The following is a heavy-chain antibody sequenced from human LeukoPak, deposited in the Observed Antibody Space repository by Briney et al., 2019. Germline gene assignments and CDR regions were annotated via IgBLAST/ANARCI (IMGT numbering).Heavy chain of an antibody. V-gene: IGHV4-4*07. CDR2: IYTSGST. J-gene: IGHJ5*02. CDR1: GGSISSYY. D-gene: IGHD1-26*01. CDR3: ARDVGPGQWDWFDP. Sequence: PSETLSLTCTVSGGSISSYYWSWIRQPAGKGLEWIGRIYTSGSTNYNPSLKSRVTMSVDTSKNQFSLKLSSATAADTAVYYCARDVGPGQWDWFDPWGQGTLVTVFS.